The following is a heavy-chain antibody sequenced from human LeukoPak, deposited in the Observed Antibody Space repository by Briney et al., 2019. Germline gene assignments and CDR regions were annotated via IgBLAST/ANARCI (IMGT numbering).Heavy chain of an antibody. CDR2: VTPGGNIP. V-gene: IGHV3-23*01. CDR1: GFTFSNDA. D-gene: IGHD3-22*01. J-gene: IGHJ4*02. Sequence: PGGSLRLSHADYGFTFSNDAMSWVWQAPGKGLEWVSGVTPGGNIPYYADSVKGRFTISRDNSKSTLYLQMGSLRAADTALYYCAQDIWLVSSVCQPCYLRGQGTLVTVSS. CDR3: AQDIWLVSSVCQPCYL.